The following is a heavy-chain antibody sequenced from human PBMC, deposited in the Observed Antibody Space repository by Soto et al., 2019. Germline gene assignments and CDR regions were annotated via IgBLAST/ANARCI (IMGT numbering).Heavy chain of an antibody. CDR1: GLTFSNYW. CDR3: GRGGRIVAAASVD. D-gene: IGHD6-25*01. V-gene: IGHV3-74*01. J-gene: IGHJ4*02. Sequence: EVPLVESGGCLVQPGGSLRLSCAVSGLTFSNYWMNWVRQAPGKGLVWVSRINSDGSSTDYADSVKGRFTISRDNARNTLYLEMHSLRSEDTDLYYCGRGGRIVAAASVDWGQGTLVTVSS. CDR2: INSDGSST.